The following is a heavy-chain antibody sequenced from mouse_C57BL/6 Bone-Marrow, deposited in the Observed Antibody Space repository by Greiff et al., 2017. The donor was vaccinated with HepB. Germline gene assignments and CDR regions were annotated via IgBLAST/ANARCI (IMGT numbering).Heavy chain of an antibody. D-gene: IGHD2-2*01. CDR3: GRNTMVTLDY. CDR1: GFSLTSYG. CDR2: IWSGGST. J-gene: IGHJ2*01. V-gene: IGHV2-2*01. Sequence: QVQLQQSGPGLVQPSQTLSITCTASGFSLTSYGVHWVRQSPGKGLEWLGVIWSGGSTDYNAAFISRLSISKDDTKSHIFFKMHSLQADDAAIYYCGRNTMVTLDYWGQGTTLTVSS.